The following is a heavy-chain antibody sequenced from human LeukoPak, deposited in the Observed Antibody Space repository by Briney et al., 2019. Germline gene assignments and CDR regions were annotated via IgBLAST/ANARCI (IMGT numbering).Heavy chain of an antibody. CDR2: INPNSGGT. CDR3: ARASPSPLRFLEWLSLDY. CDR1: GYTFTGYY. V-gene: IGHV1-2*02. J-gene: IGHJ4*02. D-gene: IGHD3-3*01. Sequence: ASVKVSCKASGYTFTGYYMHWVRQAPGQGLEWMGWINPNSGGTNYAQKFQGRVTMTRDTSISTAYMELSRLRSDDTAVYYCARASPSPLRFLEWLSLDYWGQGTLVTV.